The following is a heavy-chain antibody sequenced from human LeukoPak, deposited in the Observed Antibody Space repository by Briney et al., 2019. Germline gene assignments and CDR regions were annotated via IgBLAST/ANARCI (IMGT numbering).Heavy chain of an antibody. CDR1: GFTVSSNY. J-gene: IGHJ4*02. Sequence: GGSLRLSCAASGFTVSSNYMNWVRQAPGKGLEWVSVIYSGGTTYYADSVKGRFTISRDNSKNTLYLQMNSLRAEDTAVYYCAKLLYYYDSSQPYWGQGTLVTVSS. V-gene: IGHV3-53*01. CDR3: AKLLYYYDSSQPY. D-gene: IGHD3-22*01. CDR2: IYSGGTT.